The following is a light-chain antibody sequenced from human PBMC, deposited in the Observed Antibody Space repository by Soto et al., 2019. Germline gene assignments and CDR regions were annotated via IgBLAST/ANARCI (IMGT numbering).Light chain of an antibody. CDR2: GVS. CDR3: QHYGNSPYT. CDR1: QSLSGTY. V-gene: IGKV3-20*01. Sequence: EIVLTQSPGTLSLSPGERVILSCRASQSLSGTYLAWYQQKAGQAPRLLIYGVSTRATGIPDRFSGSGSGTDFTLTISRLEPEDFAVYFCQHYGNSPYTFGQGTKLEI. J-gene: IGKJ2*01.